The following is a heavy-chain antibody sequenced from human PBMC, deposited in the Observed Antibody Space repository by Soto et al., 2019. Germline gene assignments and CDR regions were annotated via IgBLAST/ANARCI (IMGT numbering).Heavy chain of an antibody. V-gene: IGHV1-18*01. Sequence: ASVKVSCKASGYTFDIYGISWVRQVPGKGPEWMGWISADNGDTKYAQRMQGRVTMTTDTATSTAYMELRSLRSGDTAVYYCARDRSYYYDSSGYPFDFWGQGSLVTVSS. CDR3: ARDRSYYYDSSGYPFDF. CDR2: ISADNGDT. J-gene: IGHJ4*02. D-gene: IGHD3-22*01. CDR1: GYTFDIYG.